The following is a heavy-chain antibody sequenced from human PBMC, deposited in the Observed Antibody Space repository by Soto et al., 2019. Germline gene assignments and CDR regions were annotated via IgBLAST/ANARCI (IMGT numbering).Heavy chain of an antibody. J-gene: IGHJ5*02. V-gene: IGHV1-69*04. CDR3: ARDRVTMVRGSSFDP. D-gene: IGHD3-10*01. CDR2: IIPILGIA. Sequence: LVKVSSKASAGTFSSYTISRVRQAPGQGLEWMGRIIPILGIANYAQKFQGRVTITADKSTSTAYMELSSLRSEDTAVYYCARDRVTMVRGSSFDPWGQGTLVTVSS. CDR1: AGTFSSYT.